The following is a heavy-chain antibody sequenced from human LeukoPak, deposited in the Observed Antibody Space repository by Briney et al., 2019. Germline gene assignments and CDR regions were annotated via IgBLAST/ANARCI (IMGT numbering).Heavy chain of an antibody. CDR3: ARHGGYDSSGYYNY. J-gene: IGHJ4*02. CDR1: GYTFTNYW. Sequence: GESLKISCKGSGYTFTNYWIGWVRQMPGKGLEWMGIMYPGDSNTRYSPSFQGQVTISVDKSISTAYLQWSSPKASDTAIYYCARHGGYDSSGYYNYWGQGTLVTVSS. CDR2: MYPGDSNT. D-gene: IGHD3-22*01. V-gene: IGHV5-51*01.